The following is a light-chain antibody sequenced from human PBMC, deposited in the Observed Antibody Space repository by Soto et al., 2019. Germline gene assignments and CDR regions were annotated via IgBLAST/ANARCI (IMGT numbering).Light chain of an antibody. CDR3: QQYYSTPIT. J-gene: IGKJ5*01. CDR1: QSVLYSSNNKNY. Sequence: DIVMTQSPDSLAVSLGERATINCKSSQSVLYSSNNKNYLAWYQQKPRQPPKLLLYWASTRESGVPDRFSGSGSGTDFPLTISSLQAEDVAVYYCQQYYSTPITFGQGTRLEIK. V-gene: IGKV4-1*01. CDR2: WAS.